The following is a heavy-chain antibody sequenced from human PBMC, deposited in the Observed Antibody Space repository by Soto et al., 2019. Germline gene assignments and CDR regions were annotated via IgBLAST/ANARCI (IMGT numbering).Heavy chain of an antibody. Sequence: PSETLSLTCTIPVDSINNYFWNWIRQSPGKGLEWIGYISYSGSTSYNPSLQSRVTISSDTSKNQFSLELSSVTAADTAVYYCARARQRDTGRGLDVWGQGTTVTVSS. CDR1: VDSINNYF. CDR2: ISYSGST. J-gene: IGHJ6*02. V-gene: IGHV4-59*01. D-gene: IGHD5-18*01. CDR3: ARARQRDTGRGLDV.